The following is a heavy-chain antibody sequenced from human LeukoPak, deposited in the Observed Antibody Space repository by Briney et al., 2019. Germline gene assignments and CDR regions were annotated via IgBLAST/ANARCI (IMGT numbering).Heavy chain of an antibody. CDR3: AKDMHYNDGRWELDP. Sequence: GGSLRLSCVASGVNFGNFAVTWVRQAPGKGLEWVSGMIGSGDTYYADSVKGRFTMSRDNSRTTLYLQMNSLRFEDTAIYYCAKDMHYNDGRWELDPWGQGTLVTVSS. V-gene: IGHV3-23*01. CDR2: MIGSGDT. CDR1: GVNFGNFA. D-gene: IGHD1-26*01. J-gene: IGHJ5*02.